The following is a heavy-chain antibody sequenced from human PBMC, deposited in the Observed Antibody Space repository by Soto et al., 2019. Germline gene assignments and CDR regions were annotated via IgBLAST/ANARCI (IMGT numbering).Heavy chain of an antibody. CDR1: RFTVSSNS. CDR3: ARGFCSGGSCSIIDY. D-gene: IGHD2-15*01. V-gene: IGHV3-66*01. Sequence: EVQLVESGGGLVQPGGSLRLSCAASRFTVSSNSMIWVRQAPGKGLEWVSVIYSGGSTYDADSVKGRFTISRDNSKNTLSLQMNSLRAEDTAVYYCARGFCSGGSCSIIDYWGQGTLVTVSS. J-gene: IGHJ4*02. CDR2: IYSGGST.